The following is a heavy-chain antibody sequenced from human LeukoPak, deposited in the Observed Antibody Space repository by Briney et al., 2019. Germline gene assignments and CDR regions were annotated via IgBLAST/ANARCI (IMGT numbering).Heavy chain of an antibody. J-gene: IGHJ4*02. V-gene: IGHV4-39*01. D-gene: IGHD4-23*01. CDR1: GGSIFSSSWY. CDR2: IYYSGST. Sequence: ETLLKISTVCGGSIFSSSWYWGWIRQPPGKGLEWIGSIYYSGSTYYNPSLKSRVTISVDTSKDQFSLKLSSVTAADTAVYYCARLSKRGTVVTHGYYYDYWGQGTLVTVSS. CDR3: ARLSKRGTVVTHGYYYDY.